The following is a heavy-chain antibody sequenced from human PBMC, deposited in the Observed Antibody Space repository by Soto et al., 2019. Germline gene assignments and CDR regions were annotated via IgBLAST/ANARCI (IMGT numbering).Heavy chain of an antibody. CDR2: IYWNDDK. J-gene: IGHJ4*02. CDR1: GFSLSTSGVA. Sequence: QITLKESGPTLVKPTQTLTLTCTFSGFSLSTSGVAVNWIRQPPGKALEWLALIYWNDDKRYSPSLKSRLTITKDPSKNQVVLIMTNMDPVDTATYYCAHNGVKGSLYYFDSWGQGTLVTVSS. CDR3: AHNGVKGSLYYFDS. V-gene: IGHV2-5*01. D-gene: IGHD3-3*01.